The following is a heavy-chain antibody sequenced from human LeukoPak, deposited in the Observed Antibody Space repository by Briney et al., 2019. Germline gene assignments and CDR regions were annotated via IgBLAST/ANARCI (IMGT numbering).Heavy chain of an antibody. D-gene: IGHD3-10*01. CDR3: ARGGAPFDY. CDR1: GYSISSGYY. V-gene: IGHV4-38-2*02. Sequence: PSETLSLTCTVSGYSISSGYYWGWIRQPPGKGLEWIGSIYHSGSTNYNPSLKSRVTISVDTSKNQFSLKLSSVTAADTAVYYCARGGAPFDYWGQGTLVTVSS. J-gene: IGHJ4*02. CDR2: IYHSGST.